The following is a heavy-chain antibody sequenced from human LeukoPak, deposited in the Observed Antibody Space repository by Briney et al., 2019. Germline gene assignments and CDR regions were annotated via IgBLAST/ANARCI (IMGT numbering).Heavy chain of an antibody. V-gene: IGHV4-30-4*01. D-gene: IGHD4-17*01. Sequence: SETLSLTCTVSGASISSGYYYWSWLRQSPGKGLEWIGYIYYSGTTYYSPSLKSRLTISLDTSKNHLSLKLTSVTAADTAIYYCARDNDDGDYVGWFDPWGQGTLVTVSS. CDR3: ARDNDDGDYVGWFDP. CDR2: IYYSGTT. CDR1: GASISSGYYY. J-gene: IGHJ5*02.